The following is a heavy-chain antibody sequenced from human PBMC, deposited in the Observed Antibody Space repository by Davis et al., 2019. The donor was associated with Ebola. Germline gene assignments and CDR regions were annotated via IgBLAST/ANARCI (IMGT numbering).Heavy chain of an antibody. CDR3: ARDPRYYYDSSGYSLYYGMDV. J-gene: IGHJ6*02. V-gene: IGHV4-59*12. CDR2: IYHSGST. D-gene: IGHD3-22*01. CDR1: GGSISSYY. Sequence: SETLSLTCTVSGGSISSYYWSWIRQPPGKGLEWIGEIYHSGSTNYNPSLKSRVTISVDKSKNQFSLKLSSVTAADTAVYYCARDPRYYYDSSGYSLYYGMDVWGQGTTVTVSS.